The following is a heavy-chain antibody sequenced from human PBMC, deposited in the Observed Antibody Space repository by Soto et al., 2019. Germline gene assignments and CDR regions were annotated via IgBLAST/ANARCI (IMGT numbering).Heavy chain of an antibody. CDR1: GLTFSHYW. CDR2: IAQGGLET. J-gene: IGHJ4*02. Sequence: EVQLVQSGGGLVQPGGSLRLSCEASGLTFSHYWMRLVRKAPGKGLEWVAFIAQGGLETHYADSVKGRLTLSRDNAKNTLLLEMRSLRAEDTALYYCATTILIRYVDNCGQGTPVTVSS. CDR3: ATTILIRYVDN. V-gene: IGHV3-7*03. D-gene: IGHD2-8*01.